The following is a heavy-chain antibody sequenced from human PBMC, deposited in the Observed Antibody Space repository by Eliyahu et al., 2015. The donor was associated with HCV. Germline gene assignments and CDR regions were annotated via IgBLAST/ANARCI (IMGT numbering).Heavy chain of an antibody. V-gene: IGHV4-34*01. J-gene: IGHJ4*02. D-gene: IGHD6-19*01. CDR2: INHSGST. Sequence: QVQLQQWGAGLLKPSETLSLTCAVYGGSFSGYYWXWIRQPPGKGLEWIGEINHSGSTNYNPSLKSRVTISGDTSKNQFSLKLSSVTAADTAVYYCARTQNSSGLDYWGQGTLVTVSS. CDR1: GGSFSGYY. CDR3: ARTQNSSGLDY.